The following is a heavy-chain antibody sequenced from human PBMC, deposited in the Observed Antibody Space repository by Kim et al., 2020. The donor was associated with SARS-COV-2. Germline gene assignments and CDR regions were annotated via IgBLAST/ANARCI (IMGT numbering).Heavy chain of an antibody. V-gene: IGHV2-70*01. CDR3: ARGSQQLVLNGFDY. J-gene: IGHJ4*02. Sequence: YSTSLKSRLTISKDTSKNQVVLTMTNMDPVDTATYYCARGSQQLVLNGFDYWGQGTLVTVSS. D-gene: IGHD6-13*01.